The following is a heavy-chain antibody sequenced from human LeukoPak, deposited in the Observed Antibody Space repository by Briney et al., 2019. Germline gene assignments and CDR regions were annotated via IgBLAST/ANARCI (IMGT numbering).Heavy chain of an antibody. V-gene: IGHV3-73*01. CDR1: GFTFSGSA. CDR2: IRSKANSYAT. Sequence: GGSLRLSCAASGFTFSGSAMHWVRQASGKGLEWVGRIRSKANSYATAYAASVKGRFTISRDDSKNTSYLQMNSLKTEDTAVYYCTRLVTMVRGRTSYYYYYYRDVRGKGPTVTGSS. J-gene: IGHJ6*03. CDR3: TRLVTMVRGRTSYYYYYYRDV. D-gene: IGHD3-10*01.